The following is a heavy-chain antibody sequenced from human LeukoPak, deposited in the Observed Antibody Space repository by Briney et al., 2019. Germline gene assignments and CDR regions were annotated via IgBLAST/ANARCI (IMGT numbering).Heavy chain of an antibody. Sequence: GRSLRLSCAASGFSFSSYCMHWVRQAPGKGMEWVAVTWYDGSNKYYADSVKGRFTISRDNSKKTMYLQMNSLRAEDTAVYYCARFEGSQTLDYWGQGTLVTVSS. J-gene: IGHJ4*02. CDR3: ARFEGSQTLDY. CDR1: GFSFSSYC. D-gene: IGHD3-10*01. V-gene: IGHV3-33*01. CDR2: TWYDGSNK.